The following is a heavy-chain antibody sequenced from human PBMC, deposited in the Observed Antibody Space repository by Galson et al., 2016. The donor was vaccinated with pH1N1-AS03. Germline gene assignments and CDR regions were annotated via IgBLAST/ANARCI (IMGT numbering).Heavy chain of an antibody. V-gene: IGHV3-7*01. J-gene: IGHJ4*02. CDR3: ARPGTDNHEGSAWLFDS. CDR2: IKEDGSEK. CDR1: GFTFSTYW. Sequence: SLRLSCATSGFTFSTYWMNWVRQAPGKGLEWVANIKEDGSEKYYVDSVKGRFTISRDNAKNSLYLQMDSLRSEDTAVYYCARPGTDNHEGSAWLFDSWGQGRVATVSS. D-gene: IGHD3/OR15-3a*01.